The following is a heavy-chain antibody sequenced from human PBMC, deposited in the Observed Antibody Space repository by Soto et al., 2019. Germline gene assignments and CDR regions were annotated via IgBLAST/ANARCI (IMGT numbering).Heavy chain of an antibody. J-gene: IGHJ3*02. CDR1: GGTFSSYA. CDR2: IIPIFGTA. Sequence: QVQLVQSGAEVKKPGSSVKVSCKASGGTFSSYAISWVRQAPGQGLEWMGGIIPIFGTANYAQKFQGRVTITADESTSTAYMELSSVRSEDTAVYYCARCEPPEGRQLGPACAFDIWGQGTMVTVSS. V-gene: IGHV1-69*01. D-gene: IGHD6-6*01. CDR3: ARCEPPEGRQLGPACAFDI.